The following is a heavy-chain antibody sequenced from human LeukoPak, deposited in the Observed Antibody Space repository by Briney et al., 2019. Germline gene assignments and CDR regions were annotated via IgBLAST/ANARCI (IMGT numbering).Heavy chain of an antibody. CDR3: ASSFPGYSYYRFDY. CDR2: IYYSGST. V-gene: IGHV4-59*13. Sequence: SETLSLTCLVSVGSFISSSWTGFGQPPGKGLSGIGYIYYSGSTNYNPSLKSRVIISVDTSKNQFSLKLSSVTAADTAVYYCASSFPGYSYYRFDYWGQGTVVTVSS. CDR1: VGSFISSS. J-gene: IGHJ4*02. D-gene: IGHD5-18*01.